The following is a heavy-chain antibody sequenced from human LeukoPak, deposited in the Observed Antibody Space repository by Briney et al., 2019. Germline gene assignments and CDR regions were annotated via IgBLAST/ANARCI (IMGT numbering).Heavy chain of an antibody. D-gene: IGHD3-9*01. CDR1: GFTFSSYS. CDR3: ARDQSYGENLDYDILTGDYAFDI. J-gene: IGHJ3*02. CDR2: ISSSSSYI. V-gene: IGHV3-21*01. Sequence: GGSLRLSCAASGFTFSSYSMNWVRQAPGKGLEWVSSISSSSSYIYYADSVKGRFTISRDNAKNSLYLQMNSLRAEDTAVYYCARDQSYGENLDYDILTGDYAFDIWGQGTMDTVSS.